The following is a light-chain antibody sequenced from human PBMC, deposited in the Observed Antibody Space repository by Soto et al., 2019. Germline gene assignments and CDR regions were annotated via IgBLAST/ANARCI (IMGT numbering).Light chain of an antibody. CDR2: SAS. J-gene: IGKJ1*01. Sequence: IHMCQSPSNLSGSGGYRVTITCGASQTISSWLAWYQQKPGKDHKFLIYSASSLQSGVTSRFSGSGSGTEFTLTISSLQPEDFATYYCLKNNSYPVTCGQGTKGDIK. CDR3: LKNNSYPVT. V-gene: IGKV1-5*01. CDR1: QTISSW.